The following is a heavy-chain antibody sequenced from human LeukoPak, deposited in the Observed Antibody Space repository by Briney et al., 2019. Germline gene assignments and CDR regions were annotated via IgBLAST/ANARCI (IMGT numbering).Heavy chain of an antibody. D-gene: IGHD1-20*01. Sequence: GGSLRLSCAASGFTFSSYAMHWVRQAPGKGLEWVAVISYDGSNKYYADSVKGRFTISRDNFKNTLYLQMNSLRAEDTAVYYCAKDGGGIAGSFDYWGQGTLVTVSS. CDR2: ISYDGSNK. CDR3: AKDGGGIAGSFDY. J-gene: IGHJ4*02. V-gene: IGHV3-30-3*01. CDR1: GFTFSSYA.